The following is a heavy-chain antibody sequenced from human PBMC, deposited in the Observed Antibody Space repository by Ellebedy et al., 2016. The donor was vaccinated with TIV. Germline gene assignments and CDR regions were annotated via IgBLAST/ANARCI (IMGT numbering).Heavy chain of an antibody. V-gene: IGHV3-66*01. CDR1: GFTVTSNY. CDR3: ARWDSGACRD. Sequence: PGGSLRLSCTASGFTVTSNYMNWIRQAPGKGLEWVSVTYSGGTTYYADSVKGRFIISRDNSKNTLYLQMNSLKTEDTALYYCARWDSGACRDWGQGTLVTVSS. CDR2: TYSGGTT. J-gene: IGHJ4*02. D-gene: IGHD2-8*02.